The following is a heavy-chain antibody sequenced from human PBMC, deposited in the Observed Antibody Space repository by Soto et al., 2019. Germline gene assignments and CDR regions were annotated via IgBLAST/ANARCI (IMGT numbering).Heavy chain of an antibody. V-gene: IGHV4-30-4*01. CDR2: IYYSGST. D-gene: IGHD4-17*01. CDR3: ARDIMLSVTTGYGMDV. J-gene: IGHJ6*02. CDR1: GGSISSGDYY. Sequence: SETLSLTCTVSGGSISSGDYYWSWIRQPPGKGLEWIGYIYYSGSTYYNPSLKSRVTISVDTSKNQFSLKLSSVTAADTAVYYCARDIMLSVTTGYGMDVWGQGTTVTVSS.